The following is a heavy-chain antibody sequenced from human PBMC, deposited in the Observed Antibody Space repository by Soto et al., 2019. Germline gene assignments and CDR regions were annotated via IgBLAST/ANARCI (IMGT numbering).Heavy chain of an antibody. CDR1: GGSISSGGYS. CDR3: SRFYGDYVNYLDY. Sequence: QLQLQESGSGLVKPSQTLSLTCAVSGGSISSGGYSWSWIRQPPGKGLEWIGYIYHSGSTYYNPSHTNRVPISVDRSKNQFTLKLSSGTAADTAVYYCSRFYGDYVNYLDYWGQGTLVTVSS. D-gene: IGHD4-17*01. V-gene: IGHV4-30-2*01. CDR2: IYHSGST. J-gene: IGHJ4*02.